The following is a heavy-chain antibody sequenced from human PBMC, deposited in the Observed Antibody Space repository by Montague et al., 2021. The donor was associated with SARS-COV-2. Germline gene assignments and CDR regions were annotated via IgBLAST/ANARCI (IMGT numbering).Heavy chain of an antibody. D-gene: IGHD6-19*01. CDR2: IYWDDDK. V-gene: IGHV2-5*02. CDR3: AHSKSSGWYGDWFDP. Sequence: PALVKPTQTLTLTCTFSGFSLSTSGVGVGWIRQPPGKALEWLALIYWDDDKRYSPPLKSRLTITKDTSKNQVVLTMTNMDPVDTATYYCAHSKSSGWYGDWFDPWGQGTLVTVSS. CDR1: GFSLSTSGVG. J-gene: IGHJ5*02.